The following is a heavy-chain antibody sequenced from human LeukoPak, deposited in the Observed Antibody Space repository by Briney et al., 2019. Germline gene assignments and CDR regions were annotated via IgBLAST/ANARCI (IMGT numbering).Heavy chain of an antibody. J-gene: IGHJ4*02. Sequence: GGSLRLSCAASGFTFNRNAISWVRQAPGKGLEWVSTMGGSGDKTFYADSVKGRFTISRDNSKNMVHLQMNSLTGEDTALYYCVRRGDASSGWGDHDFWGQGALVTASS. CDR3: VRRGDASSGWGDHDF. D-gene: IGHD6-19*01. CDR1: GFTFNRNA. V-gene: IGHV3-23*01. CDR2: MGGSGDKT.